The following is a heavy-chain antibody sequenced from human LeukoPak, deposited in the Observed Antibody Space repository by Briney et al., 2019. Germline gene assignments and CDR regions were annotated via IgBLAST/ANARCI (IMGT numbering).Heavy chain of an antibody. D-gene: IGHD6-19*01. CDR1: GFTFSSYA. J-gene: IGHJ4*02. Sequence: PGGSLRLSCAASGFTFSSYAMRWVRQAPGKGLEWVSAISGSGGSTYYADSVKGRFTISRDNSKNTLYLQMNSLRAEDTAVYYCAKDISGWYVRQLFDYWGQGTLVTVSS. CDR3: AKDISGWYVRQLFDY. CDR2: ISGSGGST. V-gene: IGHV3-23*01.